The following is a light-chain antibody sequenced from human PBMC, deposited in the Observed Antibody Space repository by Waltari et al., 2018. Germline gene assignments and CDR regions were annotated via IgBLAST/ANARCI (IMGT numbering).Light chain of an antibody. J-gene: IGKJ1*01. CDR1: QGLSSW. CDR3: QQANTNTFPPT. Sequence: DIRMTQSPSSVSASVGDRVTITCRASQGLSSWLAWYQQKPGKAPKLLIYAASSLQSGVPSRFSGSGSGTHFTLTISSLQPEDFATYYCQQANTNTFPPTFGQGTKVEIK. V-gene: IGKV1-12*02. CDR2: AAS.